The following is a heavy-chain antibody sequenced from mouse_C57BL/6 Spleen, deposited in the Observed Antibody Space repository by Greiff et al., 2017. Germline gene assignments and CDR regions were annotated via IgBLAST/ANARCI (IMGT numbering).Heavy chain of an antibody. Sequence: VQLQQPGAELVRPGSSVKLSCKASGYTFTSYWMHWVKQRPIQGLEWIGNIDPSDSETHYNQNFKDKATLTVDKSSSTAYMQLSSLTSGDSAVYYCARWVVYDGYYGNAMDYWGQGTSVTVSS. V-gene: IGHV1-52*01. CDR1: GYTFTSYW. CDR3: ARWVVYDGYYGNAMDY. CDR2: IDPSDSET. D-gene: IGHD2-3*01. J-gene: IGHJ4*01.